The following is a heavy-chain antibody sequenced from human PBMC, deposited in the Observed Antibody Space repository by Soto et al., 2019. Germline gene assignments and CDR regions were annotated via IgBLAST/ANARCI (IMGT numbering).Heavy chain of an antibody. CDR3: ARSVPAARDYYYYYCMDV. CDR1: GGSISSSSYY. J-gene: IGHJ6*02. CDR2: IYYSGST. Sequence: ASETLSLTCTVSGGSISSSSYYWGWIRQPPGKGLEWIGSIYYSGSTYYNPSLKSRVTISVDTSMNQFSLKLSSVTAADTTVYYCARSVPAARDYYYYYCMDVWGQGTTVTVSS. V-gene: IGHV4-39*01. D-gene: IGHD2-2*01.